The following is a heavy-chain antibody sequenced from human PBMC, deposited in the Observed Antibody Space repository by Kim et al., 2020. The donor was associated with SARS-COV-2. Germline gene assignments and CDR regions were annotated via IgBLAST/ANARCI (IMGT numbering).Heavy chain of an antibody. CDR3: ARGPFDSYSSGYYLGYYFD. CDR1: GGTFNSYA. V-gene: IGHV1-69*13. J-gene: IGHJ4*01. CDR2: IIPIVDTA. Sequence: SVKVSCKASGGTFNSYAISWVRQAPGQGLEWMGGIIPIVDTANYAQKFQGRVSITADESTTTVYMDLSSLKYEDTAVYYCARGPFDSYSSGYYLGYYFD. D-gene: IGHD3-22*01.